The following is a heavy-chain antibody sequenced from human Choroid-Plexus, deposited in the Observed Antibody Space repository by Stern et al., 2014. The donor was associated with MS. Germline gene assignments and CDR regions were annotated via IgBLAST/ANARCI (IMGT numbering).Heavy chain of an antibody. J-gene: IGHJ4*02. CDR1: GFTFSHFG. Sequence: VQLLGSGGGVAQPGRPLILSCAASGFTFSHFGMHWVRQAPGKGLEWVALISFDGGDKYYADAVKGRFTIFRDNSKNALYRHMNSLRAEDTAVYYCAKDLQWSTYFFYYWGQGSLVTVSS. CDR2: ISFDGGDK. CDR3: AKDLQWSTYFFYY. D-gene: IGHD2-15*01. V-gene: IGHV3-30*18.